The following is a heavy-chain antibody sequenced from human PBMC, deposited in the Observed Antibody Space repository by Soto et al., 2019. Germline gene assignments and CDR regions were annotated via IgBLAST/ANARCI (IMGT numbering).Heavy chain of an antibody. J-gene: IGHJ6*02. D-gene: IGHD5-18*01. CDR1: GGTFSSYA. Sequence: SVKVSCKASGGTFSSYAISWVRQAPGQGLEWMGGIIPIFGTANYAQKFQGRVTITADESTSTAYMELSSPRSEDTAVYYCARDRRGYSYAAYYYYGMDVWDQGTTVTVSS. CDR3: ARDRRGYSYAAYYYYGMDV. CDR2: IIPIFGTA. V-gene: IGHV1-69*13.